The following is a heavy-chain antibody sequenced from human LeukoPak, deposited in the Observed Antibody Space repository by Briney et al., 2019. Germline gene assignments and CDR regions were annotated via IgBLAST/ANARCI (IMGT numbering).Heavy chain of an antibody. CDR2: RNANSGGR. V-gene: IGHV1-2*06. CDR3: ARVCCARGPGQISY. J-gene: IGHJ4*02. Sequence: ASVKVSCKASGYTFTSYYVHWVRQAPGQGLEWRGRRNANSGGRNYAQKFQATVTMTRATSISTAYMQLTRLRSDDTAVYYRARVCCARGPGQISYWGQGTLVTVSS. D-gene: IGHD3-10*01. CDR1: GYTFTSYY.